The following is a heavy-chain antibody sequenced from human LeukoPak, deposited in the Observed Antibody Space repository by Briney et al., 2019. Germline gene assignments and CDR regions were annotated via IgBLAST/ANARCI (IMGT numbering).Heavy chain of an antibody. Sequence: PSETLSLTCTVSGGSISSYYWSWIRQPAGKGLEWIGRIYTSGSTNYNPSLKSRVTMSVDTSKNQFSLKLSSVTAADTAVYYCARETMYYDFWSGYYIHYYYYMDVWGKGTTVTVSS. CDR1: GGSISSYY. CDR2: IYTSGST. D-gene: IGHD3-3*01. CDR3: ARETMYYDFWSGYYIHYYYYMDV. J-gene: IGHJ6*03. V-gene: IGHV4-4*07.